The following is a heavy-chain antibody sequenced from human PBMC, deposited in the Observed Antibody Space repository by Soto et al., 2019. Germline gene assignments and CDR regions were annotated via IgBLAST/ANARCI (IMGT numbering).Heavy chain of an antibody. J-gene: IGHJ4*02. D-gene: IGHD3-22*01. CDR3: ARAPDYYDSSGYSYYFDY. Sequence: PGGSLRLSCATSGFTFSDYGMHWVRQAPGMALEWVAVIWHDGSIKYYADSVRGRFTISRDNSKNTLFLQMNSLRAEDTAVYYCARAPDYYDSSGYSYYFDYWGQGTLVTVSS. CDR2: IWHDGSIK. V-gene: IGHV3-33*01. CDR1: GFTFSDYG.